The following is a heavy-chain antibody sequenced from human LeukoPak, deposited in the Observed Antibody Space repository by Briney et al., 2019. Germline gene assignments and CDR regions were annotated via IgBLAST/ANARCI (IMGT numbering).Heavy chain of an antibody. J-gene: IGHJ4*02. CDR2: IWHDGSHK. Sequence: PGGSLRLSCAASGFAFNTYAMHWVRQAPGQGLEWVALIWHDGSHKFYSNSVRGQSTISRDNSKNTVSLQMNNLRPEDTAVYYCARKIFGSGSYPDFWGQGTLVTVSS. V-gene: IGHV3-33*01. D-gene: IGHD3-10*01. CDR3: ARKIFGSGSYPDF. CDR1: GFAFNTYA.